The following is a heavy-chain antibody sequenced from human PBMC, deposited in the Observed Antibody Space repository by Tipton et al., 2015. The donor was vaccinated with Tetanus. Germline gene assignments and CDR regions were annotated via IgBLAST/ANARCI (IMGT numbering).Heavy chain of an antibody. J-gene: IGHJ4*02. CDR1: GGSLSSSSYY. V-gene: IGHV4-39*01. CDR3: ARRGSNRIAVSGVDY. Sequence: TLSLTCTVSGGSLSSSSYYWDWIRQPPGKGLEWIGSVYSSGSTHYDPSLKSRVTISVDTSKNQFSLKLSSVTAADTAVYYCARRGSNRIAVSGVDYWGQGTLVTVSS. D-gene: IGHD6-19*01. CDR2: VYSSGST.